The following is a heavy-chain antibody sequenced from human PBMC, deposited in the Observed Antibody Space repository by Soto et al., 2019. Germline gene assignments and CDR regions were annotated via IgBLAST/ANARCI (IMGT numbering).Heavy chain of an antibody. J-gene: IGHJ6*02. CDR3: ARYPYYDILTGYYIYYYYGMDV. V-gene: IGHV4-61*01. Sequence: SETLSLTCTVSGGSVSSGSYYWSWIRQPPGKGLEWIGYIYYSGSTNYNPSLKSRVTISVDTSKNQFSLKLSSVTAADTAVYYCARYPYYDILTGYYIYYYYGMDVWGQGTTVTVSS. CDR2: IYYSGST. D-gene: IGHD3-9*01. CDR1: GGSVSSGSYY.